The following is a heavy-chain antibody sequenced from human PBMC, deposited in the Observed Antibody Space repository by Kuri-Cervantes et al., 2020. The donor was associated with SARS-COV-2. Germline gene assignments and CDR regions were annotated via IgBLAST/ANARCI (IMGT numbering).Heavy chain of an antibody. CDR3: VRELPGS. J-gene: IGHJ4*02. Sequence: GESLKISCAASGFTFSAYWMTWVRQAPGKGLEWVANIKQDGSEKYYVDSVKGRFTISRDNSKNTLYLQMNSLRAEDTAVYYCVRELPGSWGQGTLVTISS. V-gene: IGHV3-7*01. CDR1: GFTFSAYW. CDR2: IKQDGSEK.